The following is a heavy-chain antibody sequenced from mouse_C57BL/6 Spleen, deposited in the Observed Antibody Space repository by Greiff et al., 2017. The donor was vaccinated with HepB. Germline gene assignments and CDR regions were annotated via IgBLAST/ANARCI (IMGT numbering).Heavy chain of an antibody. D-gene: IGHD1-1*01. CDR2: INPNNGGT. V-gene: IGHV1-22*01. CDR1: GYTFTDYN. Sequence: EVQLQQSGPELVKPGASVKMSCKASGYTFTDYNMHWVKQSHGKSLEWIGYINPNNGGTSYNQKFKGKATLTVNRSSSKAYMELRSLTSEDSAVYYCARSPFITTVVAYYYAMDYWGQGTSVTVSS. J-gene: IGHJ4*01. CDR3: ARSPFITTVVAYYYAMDY.